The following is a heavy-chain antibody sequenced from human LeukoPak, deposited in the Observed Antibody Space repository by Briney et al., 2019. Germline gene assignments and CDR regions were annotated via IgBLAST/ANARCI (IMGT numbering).Heavy chain of an antibody. CDR3: ARDLTTTPVDYYGSGSFYEY. CDR2: ISSSSSYI. V-gene: IGHV3-21*01. D-gene: IGHD3-10*01. Sequence: GGSLRLSCAASGFTFSSYSMNWVRQAPGKGLEWVSSISSSSSYIYYADSVKGRFTISRDNAKNSLYLQMNSLGAEDTAVYYCARDLTTTPVDYYGSGSFYEYWGQGTLVTVSS. J-gene: IGHJ4*02. CDR1: GFTFSSYS.